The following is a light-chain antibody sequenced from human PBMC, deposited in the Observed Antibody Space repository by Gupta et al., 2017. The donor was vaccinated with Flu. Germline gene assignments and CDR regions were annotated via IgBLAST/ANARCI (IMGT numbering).Light chain of an antibody. V-gene: IGKV3-20*01. Sequence: EVVLTQSPGTLSLSPGDRATLSCRASQSFSGNFLAWYQQKPGQSPRLLIYGGSSRATGVPDRFSGSESGTDFTLTISGLEPEDFAVCYCQQYGYSPPWTFGQGTKVEVK. CDR3: QQYGYSPPWT. CDR2: GGS. J-gene: IGKJ1*01. CDR1: QSFSGNF.